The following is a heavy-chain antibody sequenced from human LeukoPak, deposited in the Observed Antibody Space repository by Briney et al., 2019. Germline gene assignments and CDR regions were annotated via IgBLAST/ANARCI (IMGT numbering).Heavy chain of an antibody. CDR2: INHSGST. D-gene: IGHD6-13*01. CDR1: GGSFIGYY. V-gene: IGHV4-34*01. Sequence: SETLSLTCAVYGGSFIGYYWSWIRQPPGKGLEWIGEINHSGSTNYNPSLKSRVTISVDTSKNQFSLKLSSVTAADTAVYYCARVGAGQQLDYWGQGTLVTVSS. J-gene: IGHJ4*02. CDR3: ARVGAGQQLDY.